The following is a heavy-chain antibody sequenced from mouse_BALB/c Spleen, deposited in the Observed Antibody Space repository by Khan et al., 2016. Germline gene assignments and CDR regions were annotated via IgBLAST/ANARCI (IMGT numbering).Heavy chain of an antibody. CDR1: GFTFSSYV. CDR2: ISTGGDI. D-gene: IGHD2-12*01. V-gene: IGHV5-6-5*01. CDR3: SVGEYDKCGYYRIDY. J-gene: IGHJ4*01. Sequence: EVELVESGGGLVKPGGSLKLTCAASGFTFSSYVMSWVRQTPEKRLEWVASISTGGDIYYPDSVKGRFTISRDNARKILYLQMARLRSETTAISYTSVGEYDKCGYYRIDYWGQGTSVTVSS.